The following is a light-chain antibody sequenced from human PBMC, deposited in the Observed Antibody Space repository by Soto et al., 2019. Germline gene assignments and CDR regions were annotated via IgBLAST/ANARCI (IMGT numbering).Light chain of an antibody. J-gene: IGKJ1*01. CDR3: QQYNNWSTWT. Sequence: EIVMTQSPATLSVSPGERATLSCRASQSVSSNLAWYQQKPGQAPRLLIYGASTRATGIPARFSGSGSGTEFTLTISSLQSEDFAVYYCQQYNNWSTWTFVQGTKVEIK. CDR1: QSVSSN. CDR2: GAS. V-gene: IGKV3-15*01.